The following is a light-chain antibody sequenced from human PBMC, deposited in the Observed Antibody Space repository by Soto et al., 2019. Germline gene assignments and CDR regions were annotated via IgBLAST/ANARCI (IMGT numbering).Light chain of an antibody. CDR3: QQYNNWRHT. CDR2: GAS. V-gene: IGKV3-15*01. J-gene: IGKJ2*01. Sequence: EIVMTQSPATLSVSPGERATLSCRASQSVSSNLAWYQQKPGQAPRLLIYGASTRATGIPARFSGSGSGTEFTLTISSLQSEDFAVYYCQQYNNWRHTFGTGTKLEIK. CDR1: QSVSSN.